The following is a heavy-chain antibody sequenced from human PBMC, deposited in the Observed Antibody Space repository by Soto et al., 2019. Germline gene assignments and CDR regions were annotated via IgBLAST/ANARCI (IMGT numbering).Heavy chain of an antibody. CDR1: GFTFSRSG. D-gene: IGHD5-12*01. J-gene: IGHJ5*01. CDR3: VREGSAYDGNWFDS. CDR2: IFDDGSRK. Sequence: QVQLVESGGGVVQPGRSLKLSCAASGFTFSRSGMHWVRQAPGKGLEWVAVIFDDGSRKEYAASLRGRFTISRDNSKNMLYLQSNSLRAEDTAMYYCVREGSAYDGNWFDSWGQGTLGTVSS. V-gene: IGHV3-33*01.